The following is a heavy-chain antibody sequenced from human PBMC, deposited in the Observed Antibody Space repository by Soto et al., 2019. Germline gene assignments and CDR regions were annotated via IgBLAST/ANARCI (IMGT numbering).Heavy chain of an antibody. Sequence: SETLSLTCTVSGGSINSYYWTWIRQPPGKGLEWIGYVHYTGSTNYNPSLKSRVTISVDTSKNQFSLKLSSVTAADTAVYYCARSDGRYWGQGTLVTVSS. V-gene: IGHV4-59*01. CDR3: ARSDGRY. CDR1: GGSINSYY. J-gene: IGHJ4*02. CDR2: VHYTGST.